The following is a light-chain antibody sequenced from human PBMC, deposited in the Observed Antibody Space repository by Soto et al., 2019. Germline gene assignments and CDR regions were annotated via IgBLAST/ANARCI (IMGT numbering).Light chain of an antibody. Sequence: DIQMTQSPSTLSASVGDRVTITCRASESIDSWLAWHQQKPGRAPKLLISKASSLESGVPSRFSGSGFGTEFTLTISSLQPDDFATYYCQHYNGYSWTFGQGTKVDIK. CDR1: ESIDSW. CDR3: QHYNGYSWT. V-gene: IGKV1-5*03. CDR2: KAS. J-gene: IGKJ1*01.